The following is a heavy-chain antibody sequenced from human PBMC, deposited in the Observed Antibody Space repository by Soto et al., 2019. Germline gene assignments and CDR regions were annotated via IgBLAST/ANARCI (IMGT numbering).Heavy chain of an antibody. CDR3: AGGGVRGVITRTRDYYGMDV. CDR2: IYARDSDT. CDR1: GYNFASNW. D-gene: IGHD3-10*01. J-gene: IGHJ6*02. Sequence: PGESLKISGKGSGYNFASNWIAWLRQMPGRGLECMGIIYARDSDTRYSPSFQGQVTISVDKSISTAYLQWTSLKASDTAMYYCAGGGVRGVITRTRDYYGMDVWGQGTTVTVS. V-gene: IGHV5-51*01.